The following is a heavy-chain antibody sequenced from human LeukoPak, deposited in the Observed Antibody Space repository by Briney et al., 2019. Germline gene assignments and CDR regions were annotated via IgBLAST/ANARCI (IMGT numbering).Heavy chain of an antibody. D-gene: IGHD3-9*01. CDR2: IYHRGST. CDR1: GDSINSTNW. J-gene: IGHJ4*02. Sequence: SETLSLTCAVSGDSINSTNWWSWIRQSPGKGLEWIGEIYHRGSTNYNPSLKSRVTISVDTSKNQFSLKLSSVTAADTAVYYCARDPYDVLTGYPYYFDYWGQGTLVTVSS. V-gene: IGHV4-4*02. CDR3: ARDPYDVLTGYPYYFDY.